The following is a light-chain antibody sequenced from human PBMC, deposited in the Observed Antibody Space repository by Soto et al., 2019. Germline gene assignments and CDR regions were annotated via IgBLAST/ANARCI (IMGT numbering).Light chain of an antibody. Sequence: EIVMTQSPATLSVSPGERATLSCRASQSVNSNLAWYQQKPGQAPRLLISGASTRATGIPARFSGSGSETEFTLTISSLQSEDFAVYYCQQYNNWWTFGQGTKGEMK. V-gene: IGKV3-15*01. J-gene: IGKJ1*01. CDR3: QQYNNWWT. CDR1: QSVNSN. CDR2: GAS.